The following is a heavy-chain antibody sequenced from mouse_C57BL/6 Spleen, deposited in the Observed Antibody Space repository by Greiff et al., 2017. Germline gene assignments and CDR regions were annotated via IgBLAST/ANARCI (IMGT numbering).Heavy chain of an antibody. Sequence: VQLQESGAELVKPGASVKMSCKASGYTFTTYPIEWMKQNHGKSLEWIGNFHPYNDDTKYNEKFKGKATLTVEKSSSTVYLELSRLTADDSAVYYCARGDYGGSYAMDYWGQGTSVTVSS. CDR1: GYTFTTYP. D-gene: IGHD2-4*01. V-gene: IGHV1-47*01. J-gene: IGHJ4*01. CDR2: FHPYNDDT. CDR3: ARGDYGGSYAMDY.